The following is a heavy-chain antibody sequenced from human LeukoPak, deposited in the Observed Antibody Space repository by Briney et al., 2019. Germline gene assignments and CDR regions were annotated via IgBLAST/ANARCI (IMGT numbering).Heavy chain of an antibody. Sequence: GGSLRLSCAASGFSFSTFGMYWLRQVPGKGLEWVAFIRYDGNDKYYGDSAKDRFTISRDNSKNTLYLQMNSLTTDDTGVYYCAKDSQLDVGSDYYYYFYMDVWGRGTTVTVSS. CDR1: GFSFSTFG. D-gene: IGHD1-1*01. J-gene: IGHJ6*03. CDR3: AKDSQLDVGSDYYYYFYMDV. CDR2: IRYDGNDK. V-gene: IGHV3-30*02.